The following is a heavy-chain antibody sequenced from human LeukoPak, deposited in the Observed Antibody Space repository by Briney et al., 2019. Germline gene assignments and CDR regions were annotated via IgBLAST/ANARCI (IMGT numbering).Heavy chain of an antibody. CDR2: INSDGSIT. CDR1: GFTFTTYW. D-gene: IGHD3-3*01. J-gene: IGHJ4*02. V-gene: IGHV3-74*01. CDR3: ARDRAWNYFDY. Sequence: GGSLRLSCAASGFTFTTYWMHWVRQAPGKGLVWVSHINSDGSITSYADSVKGRFPISRDNAKNTLYLQMNSLRAEDTAVYYCARDRAWNYFDYWGQGTLVTVSS.